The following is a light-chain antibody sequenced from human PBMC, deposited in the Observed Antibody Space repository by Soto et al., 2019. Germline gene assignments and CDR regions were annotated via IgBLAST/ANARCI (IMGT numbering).Light chain of an antibody. J-gene: IGKJ3*01. V-gene: IGKV1-39*01. CDR2: AAS. CDR1: QSISSY. CDR3: KQSYGTPFP. Sequence: DIQMTQSPSSLSASVGDRVTITCRASQSISSYLNWYQQKPGKAPKLLIYAASSLQSGVPSRFSGSGSATHFTPSMRSLQPQDFATYYCKQSYGTPFPFGPGTKVDIK.